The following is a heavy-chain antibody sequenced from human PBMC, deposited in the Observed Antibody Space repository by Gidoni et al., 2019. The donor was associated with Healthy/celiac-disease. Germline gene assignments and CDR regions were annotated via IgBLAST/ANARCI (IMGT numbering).Heavy chain of an antibody. Sequence: EVQLVESGGGLVQPGWSLRLSCSASGFTFSSYDMHWVRQATGTGLELVSAIGTAGDTYYPGSVKGRFTISRENAKNSLYLQMNSLRAGDTAVYYCARVGGDDAFDIWGQGTMVTVSS. V-gene: IGHV3-13*01. CDR3: ARVGGDDAFDI. CDR2: IGTAGDT. J-gene: IGHJ3*02. CDR1: GFTFSSYD. D-gene: IGHD2-21*01.